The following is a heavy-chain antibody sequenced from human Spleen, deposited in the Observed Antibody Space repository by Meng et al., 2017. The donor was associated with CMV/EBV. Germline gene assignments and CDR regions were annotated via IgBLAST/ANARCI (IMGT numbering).Heavy chain of an antibody. D-gene: IGHD2-15*01. CDR3: ARDSAATVDY. V-gene: IGHV1-2*02. J-gene: IGHJ4*02. CDR1: GYSFTSYG. Sequence: ASVKVSCKASGYSFTSYGMSWVRQAPGQGLEWMGWINPNSGGTNYAQKFQGRVTMTRDTSTSTAYMELSGLRSDDTAVYYCARDSAATVDYWGQGTLVTVSS. CDR2: INPNSGGT.